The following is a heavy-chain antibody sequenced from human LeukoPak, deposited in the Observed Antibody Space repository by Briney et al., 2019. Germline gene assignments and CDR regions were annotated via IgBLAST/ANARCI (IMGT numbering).Heavy chain of an antibody. V-gene: IGHV3-23*01. CDR2: ISGSGGST. CDR3: LYSDY. D-gene: IGHD3-3*01. Sequence: GGSLRLSCSASGFTFSTYWMSWVRQAPGKGLEWVSAISGSGGSTYYADSVKGRFTISRDNSKNTLYLQMNSLRAEDTASEWLLYSDYWGQGTLVTVSS. CDR1: GFTFSTYW. J-gene: IGHJ4*02.